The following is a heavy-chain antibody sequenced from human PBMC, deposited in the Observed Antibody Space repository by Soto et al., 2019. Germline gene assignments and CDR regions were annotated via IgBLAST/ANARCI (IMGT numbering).Heavy chain of an antibody. D-gene: IGHD3-10*01. CDR3: ARDPGIYYGMHV. CDR1: GFTFSDYY. J-gene: IGHJ6*02. V-gene: IGHV3-11*01. Sequence: QVQLVESGGGLVKPGGSLRLSCTASGFTFSDYYMTWIRRAPGKGLEWLAYISSGGFTIYYADSVKGRFTVSRDNAKNSMYLQMNTLRVEDTAVYYCARDPGIYYGMHVWGQGTTVTVSS. CDR2: ISSGGFTI.